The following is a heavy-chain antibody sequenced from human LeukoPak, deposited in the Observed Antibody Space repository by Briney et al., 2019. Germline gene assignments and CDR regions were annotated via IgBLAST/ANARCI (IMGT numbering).Heavy chain of an antibody. CDR1: GFTFSSFG. J-gene: IGHJ4*02. Sequence: GGSLTLSCAASGFTFSSFGMHWVRQTAGKGLEWLTFIHNDGITEYYADSVKGRFTISRDNSKNTVYLQMNSLRVEDTAVYYCAKDDPTGRYLWGQGTLVPVSS. CDR3: AKDDPTGRYL. D-gene: IGHD1-26*01. V-gene: IGHV3-30*02. CDR2: IHNDGITE.